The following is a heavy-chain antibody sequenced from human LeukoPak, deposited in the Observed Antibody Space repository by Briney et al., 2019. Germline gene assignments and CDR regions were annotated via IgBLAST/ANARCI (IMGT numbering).Heavy chain of an antibody. V-gene: IGHV3-21*01. Sequence: GGSLRLSCAASGFTFSSYSMNWVRQAPGQGLEWVSSISSSSSYIYSADSVKGRFTISRDNAQNSLYLQMNSLRAEDTAVYYCARGYGGNYYYYGMDVWGQGTTVTVSS. D-gene: IGHD4-23*01. CDR1: GFTFSSYS. J-gene: IGHJ6*02. CDR2: ISSSSSYI. CDR3: ARGYGGNYYYYGMDV.